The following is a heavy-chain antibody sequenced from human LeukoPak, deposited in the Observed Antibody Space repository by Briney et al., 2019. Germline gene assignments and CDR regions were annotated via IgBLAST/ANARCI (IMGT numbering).Heavy chain of an antibody. CDR2: LKQDGSEK. J-gene: IGHJ3*02. V-gene: IGHV3-7*01. CDR1: GFTFSSYW. Sequence: GGSLRLSCAASGFTFSSYWMSWVRQAPGKGLEWVANLKQDGSEKYYVDSVKGRFTISRDNAKNSLYLQMNSLRAEDTAVYYCARVPPHPFFRYGDEEIDAFDIWGQGTMVTVSS. CDR3: ARVPPHPFFRYGDEEIDAFDI. D-gene: IGHD4-17*01.